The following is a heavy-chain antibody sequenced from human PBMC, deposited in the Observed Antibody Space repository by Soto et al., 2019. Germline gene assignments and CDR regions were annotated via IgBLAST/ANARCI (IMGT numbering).Heavy chain of an antibody. V-gene: IGHV4-59*01. CDR2: IYYSGST. CDR3: ARSRGSTRSFDY. D-gene: IGHD2-15*01. CDR1: GGSISTYW. J-gene: IGHJ4*02. Sequence: ESLSLTGTVSGGSISTYWWSWIRQPPRKGLEWIGYIYYSGSTNYNPSLKSRVTISVDTSKNQFSLKLTSVTAADTAVYYCARSRGSTRSFDYWGQGTPVTVYS.